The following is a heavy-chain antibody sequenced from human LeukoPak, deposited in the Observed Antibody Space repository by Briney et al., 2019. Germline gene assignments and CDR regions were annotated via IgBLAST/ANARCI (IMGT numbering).Heavy chain of an antibody. CDR1: GFTVSSNY. CDR2: ISGSGGST. Sequence: PGGSLRLSCAASGFTVSSNYMSWVRQAPGKGLEWVSAISGSGGSTYYADSVKGRFTISRDNSKNTLYLQMNSLRAEDTAVYYCAKEITMVRGSFDYWGQGTLVTVSS. J-gene: IGHJ4*02. D-gene: IGHD3-10*01. CDR3: AKEITMVRGSFDY. V-gene: IGHV3-23*01.